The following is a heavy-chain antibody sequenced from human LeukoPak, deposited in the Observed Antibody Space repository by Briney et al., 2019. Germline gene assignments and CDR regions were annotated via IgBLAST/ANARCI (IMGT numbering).Heavy chain of an antibody. CDR1: GGSISTYY. Sequence: SETLSLTCTVSGGSISTYYWTWIRQPAGKGLESIGHIYSSGSTNYSPSLKSRLTMTVNTSKNQFSLKLSSVTAADTAVYYCARVWFGRKDAFDIWGQGTMVTVSS. CDR3: ARVWFGRKDAFDI. CDR2: IYSSGST. J-gene: IGHJ3*02. V-gene: IGHV4-4*07. D-gene: IGHD3-10*01.